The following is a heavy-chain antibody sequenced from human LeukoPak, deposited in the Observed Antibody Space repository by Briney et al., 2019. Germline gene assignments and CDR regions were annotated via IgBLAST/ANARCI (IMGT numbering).Heavy chain of an antibody. D-gene: IGHD2-2*01. J-gene: IGHJ1*01. CDR1: GGTFSCYA. V-gene: IGHV3-23*01. Sequence: GASVKVSCKASGGTFSCYAMSWVRLAPGKGLEWVSAISGSGGSTYYADSVKGRFTISRDNSKNTLYLQMNSLRAEDTAVYYCAKSSLTSWYPGHFQHWGQGTLVTVSS. CDR2: ISGSGGST. CDR3: AKSSLTSWYPGHFQH.